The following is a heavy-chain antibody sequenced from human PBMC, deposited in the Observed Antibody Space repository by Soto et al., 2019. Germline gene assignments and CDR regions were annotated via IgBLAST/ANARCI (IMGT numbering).Heavy chain of an antibody. Sequence: QVQLVQSGAEVKKPGSSVKVSCKASGGTFSSYAISWVRQAPGQGLEWMGGIISIFGTANYAQKFQGRVTIIAEESTSTAYMELSSLRSEDTAVYYCARDSVAAAAGHNWFDPWGQGTLVTVSS. V-gene: IGHV1-69*12. CDR3: ARDSVAAAAGHNWFDP. CDR2: IISIFGTA. D-gene: IGHD6-13*01. CDR1: GGTFSSYA. J-gene: IGHJ5*02.